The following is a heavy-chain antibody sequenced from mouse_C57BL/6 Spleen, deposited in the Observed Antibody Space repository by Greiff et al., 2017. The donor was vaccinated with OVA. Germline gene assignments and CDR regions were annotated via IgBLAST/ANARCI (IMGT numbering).Heavy chain of an antibody. CDR3: ARGDYYGSSPYYFDY. Sequence: EVQLQQSGPELVKPGASVKIPCKASGYTFTDYNMDWVKQSHGKSLEWIGDINPNNGGTIYNQKFKGKATLTVDKSSSTAYMELRSLTSEDTAVYYCARGDYYGSSPYYFDYWGQGTTRTVSS. CDR2: INPNNGGT. J-gene: IGHJ2*01. V-gene: IGHV1-18*01. D-gene: IGHD1-1*01. CDR1: GYTFTDYN.